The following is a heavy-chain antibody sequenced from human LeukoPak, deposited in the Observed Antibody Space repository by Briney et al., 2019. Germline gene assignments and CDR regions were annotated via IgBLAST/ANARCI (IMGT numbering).Heavy chain of an antibody. V-gene: IGHV3-30-3*01. CDR2: ISYDGSSK. Sequence: GGSLRFSCAASGFTFSSYAMHWVRQAPGKGLEWVAVISYDGSSKYYADSVKGRFTIPRDNSKNTLYLQMNSLRAEDTAVYYCARDHAVATINNYYYYYGMDVWGQGTTVTVSS. J-gene: IGHJ6*02. D-gene: IGHD5-12*01. CDR3: ARDHAVATINNYYYYYGMDV. CDR1: GFTFSSYA.